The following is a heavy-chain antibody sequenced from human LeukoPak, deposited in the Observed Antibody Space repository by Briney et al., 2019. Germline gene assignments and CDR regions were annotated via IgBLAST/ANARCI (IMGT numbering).Heavy chain of an antibody. D-gene: IGHD2/OR15-2a*01. CDR1: GYTFANYY. V-gene: IGHV1-46*01. Sequence: ASVKVSCKASGYTFANYYMHWVRQAPGQGLEWIGMINPSGGRTTYAQKFQGRVTMTRDTSTSTLYMELSSLRSEDTAVYYCARQGGYSNAIGMGYWGQGTLVTVSS. J-gene: IGHJ4*02. CDR3: ARQGGYSNAIGMGY. CDR2: INPSGGRT.